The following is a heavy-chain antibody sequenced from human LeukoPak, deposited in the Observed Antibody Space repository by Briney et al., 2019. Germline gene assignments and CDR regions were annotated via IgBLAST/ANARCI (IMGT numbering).Heavy chain of an antibody. CDR3: ARAGGYCGRISCPYYFDY. D-gene: IGHD2-15*01. V-gene: IGHV3-21*04. CDR2: ISSSSSYI. Sequence: GSLRLSCAASGFTFSSYSMNWVRQAPGKGLEWVSSISSSSSYIYYADSVKGRFTISRDNAKNSLYLQMNSLRAEDTAVYYCARAGGYCGRISCPYYFDYWGQGSLVAVSS. J-gene: IGHJ4*02. CDR1: GFTFSSYS.